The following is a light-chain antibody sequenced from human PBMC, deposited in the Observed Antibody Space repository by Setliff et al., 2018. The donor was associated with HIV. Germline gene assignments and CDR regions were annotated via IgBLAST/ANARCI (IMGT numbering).Light chain of an antibody. CDR1: QSVLYSSNNKNH. V-gene: IGKV4-1*01. Sequence: DIVMTQSPDSLAVSLGERATINCKSSQSVLYSSNNKNHLVWYQQKPGQPPKPLIYWASTRESGVPDRFSGSGSGADFTLTISSLQAEDVAVYYCQQYYSIPFTFGPGTKVDIK. CDR3: QQYYSIPFT. CDR2: WAS. J-gene: IGKJ3*01.